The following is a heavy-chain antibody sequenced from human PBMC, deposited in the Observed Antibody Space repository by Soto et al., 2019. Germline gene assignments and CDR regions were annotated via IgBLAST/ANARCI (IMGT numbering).Heavy chain of an antibody. V-gene: IGHV3-21*01. CDR2: ISSNSAYI. CDR3: TRDASRDSSARGWFDP. CDR1: GFTFRSFT. D-gene: IGHD6-13*01. Sequence: PGGSLRLSCAASGFTFRSFTMNWVRQAPGKGLEWVSTISSNSAYIYYTDALRGRFTISRDSAKNSLHLQMNSLRAEDTAVYYCTRDASRDSSARGWFDPWGPGTPVTVSS. J-gene: IGHJ5*02.